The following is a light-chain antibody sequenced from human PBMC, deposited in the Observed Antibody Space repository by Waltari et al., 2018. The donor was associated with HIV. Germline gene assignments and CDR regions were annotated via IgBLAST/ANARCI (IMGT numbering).Light chain of an antibody. Sequence: QSQLTQPPSVSGAPGQRVTISCTGSRSNLGTGYHVHWYQQVPGTAPKLLIHGNTNRPSGVPDRFSGSKSGTSASLAITVLQAEDEADYDCQSYDNSLGIVVGSGTKVTVL. CDR2: GNT. J-gene: IGLJ1*01. V-gene: IGLV1-40*01. CDR1: RSNLGTGYH. CDR3: QSYDNSLGIV.